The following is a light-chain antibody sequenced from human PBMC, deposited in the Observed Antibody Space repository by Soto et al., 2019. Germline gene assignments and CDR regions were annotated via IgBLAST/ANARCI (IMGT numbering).Light chain of an antibody. CDR1: QSVSGY. J-gene: IGKJ5*01. CDR2: ADS. Sequence: ENVFTQSPATLSLSPGETATLSCRASQSVSGYIGWYQQKPGQAPRLLIYADSNRATGIPARFSGSGSGTDFTLTISSLEPEDFSVYYCQQRYNWPITFGQGTRLEIK. V-gene: IGKV3-11*01. CDR3: QQRYNWPIT.